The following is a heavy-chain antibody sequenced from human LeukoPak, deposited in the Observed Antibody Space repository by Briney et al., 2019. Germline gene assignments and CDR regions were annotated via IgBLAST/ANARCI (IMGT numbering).Heavy chain of an antibody. Sequence: SETLSLTCTVSGGSISSYYWSWIRQPAGKGLEWIGRIYTSGSTNYNPSLKSRVTMSVDTSKNQFSLKLSSVTAADTAVYYCARDHGAYCGGDCYSDAFDIWGQGTMVTVSS. D-gene: IGHD2-21*02. V-gene: IGHV4-4*07. CDR2: IYTSGST. CDR1: GGSISSYY. J-gene: IGHJ3*02. CDR3: ARDHGAYCGGDCYSDAFDI.